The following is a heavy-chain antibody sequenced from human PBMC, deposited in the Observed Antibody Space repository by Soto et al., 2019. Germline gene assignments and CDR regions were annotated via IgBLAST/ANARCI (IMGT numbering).Heavy chain of an antibody. CDR2: ISYDGSNK. V-gene: IGHV3-30*18. D-gene: IGHD6-13*01. Sequence: SGGSLRLSCAASGFTFSSYGMHWVRQAPGKGLEWVAVISYDGSNKYYADSVKGRFTISRDNSKNTLYLQMNSLRAEDTAVYYCAKVRQPLVYYYYGMDVWGQGTTVTVSS. CDR3: AKVRQPLVYYYYGMDV. CDR1: GFTFSSYG. J-gene: IGHJ6*02.